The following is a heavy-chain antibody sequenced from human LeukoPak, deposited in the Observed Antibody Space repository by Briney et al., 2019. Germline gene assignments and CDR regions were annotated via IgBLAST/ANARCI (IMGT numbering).Heavy chain of an antibody. Sequence: SETLSLTCTVSGGSISSYSYYWGWLRKPPGTGLVWVGGIYSSGNTYYSPALKSRGTISVDTSKNQFSLKLSSVTAADTAVYYCARRPYYYDSSGSYYFDYWGQGTLVTVSS. CDR2: IYSSGNT. CDR3: ARRPYYYDSSGSYYFDY. D-gene: IGHD3-22*01. J-gene: IGHJ4*02. V-gene: IGHV4-39*01. CDR1: GGSISSYSYY.